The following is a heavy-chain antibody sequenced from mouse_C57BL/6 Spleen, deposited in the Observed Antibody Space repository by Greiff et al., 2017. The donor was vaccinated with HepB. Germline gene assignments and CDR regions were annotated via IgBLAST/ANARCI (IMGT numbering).Heavy chain of an antibody. CDR3: ARGLLLGYFDV. J-gene: IGHJ1*03. CDR2: ISSGSSTI. CDR1: GFTFSDYG. D-gene: IGHD2-3*01. Sequence: EVKVVESGGGLVKPGGSLKLSCAASGFTFSDYGMHWVRQAPEKGLEWVAYISSGSSTIYYADTVKGRFTISRDNAKNTLFLQMTSLRSEDTAMYYCARGLLLGYFDVWGTGTTVTVSS. V-gene: IGHV5-17*01.